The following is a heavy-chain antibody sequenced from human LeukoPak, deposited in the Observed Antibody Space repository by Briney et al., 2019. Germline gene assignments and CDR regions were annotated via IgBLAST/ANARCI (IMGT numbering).Heavy chain of an antibody. CDR3: ARGQGLRYFDWLRRYYFDY. J-gene: IGHJ4*02. CDR2: INHSGST. D-gene: IGHD3-9*01. Sequence: SETLSLTCAVYGGSFSGYYWSWIRQPPGKGLEWIGEINHSGSTNYNPSLKSRVTISVDTSKNQFSLKPSSVTAADTAVYYCARGQGLRYFDWLRRYYFDYWGQGTLVTVSS. V-gene: IGHV4-34*01. CDR1: GGSFSGYY.